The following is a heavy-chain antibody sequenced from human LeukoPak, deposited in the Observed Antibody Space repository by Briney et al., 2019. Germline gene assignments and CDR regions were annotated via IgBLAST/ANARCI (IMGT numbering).Heavy chain of an antibody. CDR1: GFTFSSYG. CDR3: ARGSYGAYDY. J-gene: IGHJ4*02. CDR2: IRYDGSNK. D-gene: IGHD4-17*01. Sequence: PGGSLRLSCAASGFTFSSYGMHWVRQAPGKGLEWVAFIRYDGSNKYYADSVKGRFTISRDNSKNTLYLQMDSLRAEDTAVYYCARGSYGAYDYWGQGTLVPVFS. V-gene: IGHV3-30*02.